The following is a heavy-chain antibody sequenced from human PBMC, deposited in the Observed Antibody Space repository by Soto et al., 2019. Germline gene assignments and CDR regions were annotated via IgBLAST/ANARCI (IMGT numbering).Heavy chain of an antibody. CDR3: GLAAAGTFGFDY. D-gene: IGHD6-13*01. V-gene: IGHV3-21*01. CDR1: GFTFSSYS. J-gene: IGHJ4*02. Sequence: GGSLRLSCAASGFTFSSYSMNWVRQAPGKGLEWVSSISSSSSYIYYADSVKGRFTISRDNAKNSLYLQMNSLRAEDTAVYYCGLAAAGTFGFDYWGQGTLVTVSS. CDR2: ISSSSSYI.